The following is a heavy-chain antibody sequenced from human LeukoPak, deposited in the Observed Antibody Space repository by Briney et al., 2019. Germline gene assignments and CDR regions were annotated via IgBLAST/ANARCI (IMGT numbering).Heavy chain of an antibody. J-gene: IGHJ1*01. CDR1: GYTFTDFY. CDR2: INPNSGGA. V-gene: IGHV1-2*02. Sequence: ASVKVSCKASGYTFTDFYIHWVRQAPGQGLEWMGWINPNSGGADYVQKFQGRVTMTRDTSISTVYMEMSRLTSDDTAVYYCARLREDINWYFDLWGQDTVVAVSS. D-gene: IGHD3-9*01. CDR3: ARLREDINWYFDL.